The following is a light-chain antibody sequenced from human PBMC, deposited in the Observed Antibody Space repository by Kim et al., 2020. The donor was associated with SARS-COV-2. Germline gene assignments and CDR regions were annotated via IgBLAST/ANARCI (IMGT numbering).Light chain of an antibody. Sequence: DIQITQSPSSLSASVGDRVFITCRTSQSISTHLNWYRQKPRKAPELLIYAASTLQTGVPSRFSGSGSGTEFTLTIRALQPGDSATYFCQPGYSSPQITFGQGTRLEIK. CDR1: QSISTH. CDR2: AAS. CDR3: QPGYSSPQIT. J-gene: IGKJ5*01. V-gene: IGKV1-39*01.